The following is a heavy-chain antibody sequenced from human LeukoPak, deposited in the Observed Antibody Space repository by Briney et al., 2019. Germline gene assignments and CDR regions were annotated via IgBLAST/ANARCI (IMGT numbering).Heavy chain of an antibody. V-gene: IGHV4-39*01. Sequence: SETLSLTCTVSGGSISSSSYYWGWIRQPPGKGLEWIGSIYYSGSTYYNPSLKSRVTISVDTSKNQCSLKLSSVTAADTAVYYCARQSISGSSLRYFDYWGQGTLVNVSS. CDR3: ARQSISGSSLRYFDY. CDR2: IYYSGST. J-gene: IGHJ4*02. D-gene: IGHD3-22*01. CDR1: GGSISSSSYY.